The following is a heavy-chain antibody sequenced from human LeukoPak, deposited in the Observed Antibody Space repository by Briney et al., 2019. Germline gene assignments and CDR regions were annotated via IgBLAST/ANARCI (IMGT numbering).Heavy chain of an antibody. V-gene: IGHV1-24*01. CDR3: ATDRYGDYAYDAFDI. D-gene: IGHD4-17*01. CDR1: GYTLTESS. J-gene: IGHJ3*02. CDR2: FDPEDGET. Sequence: ASVKVSCKVSGYTLTESSMHWVRQAPGKGLEWMGGFDPEDGETIYAQKFQGRVTMTEDTSTDTAYMELSSLRSEDTAVYYCATDRYGDYAYDAFDIWGQGTMVTVSS.